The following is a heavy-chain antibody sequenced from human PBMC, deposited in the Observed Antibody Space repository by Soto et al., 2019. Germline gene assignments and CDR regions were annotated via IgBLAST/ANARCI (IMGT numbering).Heavy chain of an antibody. Sequence: ASVKVSCKASGGTFSSYTISWVRQAPGQGLEWMGRIIPILGIANYAQKFQGRVTITADKSTSTAYMELSSLRSEDTVVYYCAKVREGIVVARFDPWGQGTLVTVSS. V-gene: IGHV1-69*02. CDR3: AKVREGIVVARFDP. D-gene: IGHD2-2*01. J-gene: IGHJ5*02. CDR1: GGTFSSYT. CDR2: IIPILGIA.